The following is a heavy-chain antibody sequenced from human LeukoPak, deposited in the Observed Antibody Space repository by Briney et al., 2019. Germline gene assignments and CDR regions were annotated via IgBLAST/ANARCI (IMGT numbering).Heavy chain of an antibody. J-gene: IGHJ4*02. CDR3: ASRGYRRPPGY. V-gene: IGHV4-34*01. Sequence: PSETLSLTCAVYGGSFSGYYWSWIRQPPGKGLEWIGEINHSGSTNYNPSLKSRVTISVDTSKNQFSLKLSSVTAADTAVYYCASRGYRRPPGYWGQGTLVTVSS. CDR1: GGSFSGYY. D-gene: IGHD5-18*01. CDR2: INHSGST.